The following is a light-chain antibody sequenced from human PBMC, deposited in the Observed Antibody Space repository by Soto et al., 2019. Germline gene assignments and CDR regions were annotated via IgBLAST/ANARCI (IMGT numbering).Light chain of an antibody. CDR2: GAS. CDR1: QSVSSSY. V-gene: IGKV3-20*01. CDR3: QQYGSSPYT. Sequence: EIVWTQFPGTLSLSPGERATLSCRASQSVSSSYLAWYQQKPGQAPRLLIYGASSRATGIPDRFSGSGSGTDFTLTISRLEPEDFAVYYCQQYGSSPYTFGQGTKLEIK. J-gene: IGKJ2*01.